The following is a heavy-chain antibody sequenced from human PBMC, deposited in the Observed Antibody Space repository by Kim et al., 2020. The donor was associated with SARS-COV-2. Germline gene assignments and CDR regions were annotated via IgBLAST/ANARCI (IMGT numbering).Heavy chain of an antibody. CDR3: SKASGWLPRY. Sequence: GGSLRLSCAASGFTFAEYGMHWGRQTPGKGLDWVSLVSWNGCTTYYEDSVKGRFTIARDNSKDSLYLQMNILRTDDTAFYYCSKASGWLPRYWGQGTLVTVSS. V-gene: IGHV3-43*01. D-gene: IGHD6-19*01. J-gene: IGHJ4*02. CDR1: GFTFAEYG. CDR2: VSWNGCTT.